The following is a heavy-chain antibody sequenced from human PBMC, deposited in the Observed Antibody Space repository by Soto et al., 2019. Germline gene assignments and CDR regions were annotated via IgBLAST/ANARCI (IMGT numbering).Heavy chain of an antibody. CDR3: ARDDDYDDNGLDS. CDR2: IVREGSEK. CDR1: GFAFSSHG. D-gene: IGHD4-17*01. V-gene: IGHV3-33*01. Sequence: QVQLVESGGGVVQPGRSLRLSCAASGFAFSSHGMHWVRQAPGKGLEWVAVIVREGSEKHYADSVKGRFIISRDNSKNTLYLEMNSLRAEDTAVYYCARDDDYDDNGLDSWGQGTLVTVSS. J-gene: IGHJ5*01.